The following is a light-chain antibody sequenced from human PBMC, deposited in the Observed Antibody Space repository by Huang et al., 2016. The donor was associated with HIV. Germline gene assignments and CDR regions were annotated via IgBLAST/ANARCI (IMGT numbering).Light chain of an antibody. CDR3: QQTHTTPWT. Sequence: DIHMTQSPSSLPASVGDRVTITCRASQSVTTYLNWYQQKPGKAPTLLMYGTSTLDSGVPSRFRGSGSGTHFTLTITSLRPEDFATYYCQQTHTTPWTFGPGTKVEIK. J-gene: IGKJ1*01. CDR1: QSVTTY. CDR2: GTS. V-gene: IGKV1-39*01.